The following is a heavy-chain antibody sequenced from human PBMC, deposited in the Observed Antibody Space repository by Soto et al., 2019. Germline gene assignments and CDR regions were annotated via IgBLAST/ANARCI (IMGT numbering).Heavy chain of an antibody. CDR1: GFTFSSYA. CDR3: GRLGELSVPFDY. Sequence: EVQLLESGGGLVQPGGSLRLSCAASGFTFSSYAMSWVRQAPGKGLEWVSAISGSGGSTYYADSVKGRFTISRDNSKNTLYLQMNSLRAEDTAVYYCGRLGELSVPFDYWGQGTLVTVSS. V-gene: IGHV3-23*01. J-gene: IGHJ4*02. D-gene: IGHD3-16*02. CDR2: ISGSGGST.